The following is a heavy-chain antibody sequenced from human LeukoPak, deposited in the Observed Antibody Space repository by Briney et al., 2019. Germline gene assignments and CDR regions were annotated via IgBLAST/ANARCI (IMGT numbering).Heavy chain of an antibody. Sequence: ASVKVSCKASGYTFTSYDINWVRQATGQGLEWMGWMNPNRGNTGYAQKFQGRVTMTRNTSISTAYMELSSLRSEDTAVYYCARGRLSSGWYVLTGYWGQGTLVTVSS. CDR2: MNPNRGNT. D-gene: IGHD6-19*01. CDR3: ARGRLSSGWYVLTGY. J-gene: IGHJ4*02. CDR1: GYTFTSYD. V-gene: IGHV1-8*01.